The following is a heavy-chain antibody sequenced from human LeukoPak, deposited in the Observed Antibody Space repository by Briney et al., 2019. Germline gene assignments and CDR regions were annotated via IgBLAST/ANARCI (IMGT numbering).Heavy chain of an antibody. D-gene: IGHD7-27*01. CDR2: INHSGST. J-gene: IGHJ4*02. CDR3: ARHWITGDNGRGTIDY. CDR1: GGSFSGYY. V-gene: IGHV4-34*01. Sequence: SETLSLTCAVYGGSFSGYYWSWIRQPPGKGLEWIGEINHSGSTNYNPSLKSRVTISVDTSKNQFSLKLSSVTAADTAVYYCARHWITGDNGRGTIDYWGQGIVVTVSS.